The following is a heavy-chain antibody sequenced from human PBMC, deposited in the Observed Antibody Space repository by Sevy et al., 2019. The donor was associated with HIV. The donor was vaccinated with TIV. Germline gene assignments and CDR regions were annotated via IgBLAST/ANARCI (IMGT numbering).Heavy chain of an antibody. CDR2: ISSSSNYI. CDR1: GFSFQYS. Sequence: GGCLRLSCRVSGFSFQYSMNWVRQAPGKGLEWVSSISSSSNYIYYADSLKGRFTVSRDNAKNSVYLQMNSLRAEDTAVYYCARDRRELSYDSRGYSDAFDIWGQGTLVTVSS. J-gene: IGHJ3*02. V-gene: IGHV3-21*01. D-gene: IGHD3-22*01. CDR3: ARDRRELSYDSRGYSDAFDI.